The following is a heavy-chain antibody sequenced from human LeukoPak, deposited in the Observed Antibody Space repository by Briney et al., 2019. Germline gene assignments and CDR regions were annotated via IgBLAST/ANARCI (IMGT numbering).Heavy chain of an antibody. CDR2: FDPEDGET. D-gene: IGHD6-19*01. Sequence: ASVKVSCKASGYTFTSYYMHWVRQAPGKGLEWMGGFDPEDGETIYAQKFQGRVTMTEDTSTDTAYMELSSLRSEDTAVYYCATAPYSSGWYVFDYWGQGTLVTVSS. J-gene: IGHJ4*02. CDR3: ATAPYSSGWYVFDY. V-gene: IGHV1-24*01. CDR1: GYTFTSYY.